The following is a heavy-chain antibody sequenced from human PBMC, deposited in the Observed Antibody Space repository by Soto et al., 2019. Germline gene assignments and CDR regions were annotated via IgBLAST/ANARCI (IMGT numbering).Heavy chain of an antibody. D-gene: IGHD3-22*01. Sequence: QVQLVQSGAEVKKPGSSVKVSCKASGGTFSSYAISWVRQAPGQRLEWMGGIIPMFGTADYAQKFQGRVTITADESTSTAYMELSSLRSEDTAVYYCASHYYDSSGYNYYCGMDVWGQGTTVTVSS. V-gene: IGHV1-69*12. CDR2: IIPMFGTA. CDR3: ASHYYDSSGYNYYCGMDV. CDR1: GGTFSSYA. J-gene: IGHJ6*02.